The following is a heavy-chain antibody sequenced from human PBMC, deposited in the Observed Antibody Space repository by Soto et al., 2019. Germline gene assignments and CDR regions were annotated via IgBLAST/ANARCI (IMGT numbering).Heavy chain of an antibody. V-gene: IGHV1-46*01. CDR2: INPSGGNT. CDR1: GYTFTSYY. Sequence: ASVKVSCKASGYTFTSYYMHWVRQAPGQGLEWMGIINPSGGNTNYAQKLQGRVTMTTDTSTSTAYMELRSLRSDDTAVYYCATDHRTETPFDYWGQGTLVTVSS. CDR3: ATDHRTETPFDY. J-gene: IGHJ4*02.